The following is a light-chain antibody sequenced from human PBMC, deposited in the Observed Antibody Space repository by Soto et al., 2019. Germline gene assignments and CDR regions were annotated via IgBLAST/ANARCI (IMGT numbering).Light chain of an antibody. CDR3: QQSYSTLWT. CDR2: GAS. J-gene: IGKJ1*01. CDR1: QSITIY. Sequence: DIKMTQSPSSLSAYVGDRVTITYLASQSITIYLNWYQQKPGEAPNLLIFGASTLQSGVPSRFSGSGSGTDFTLTISSLQPEDFATYYCQQSYSTLWTFGQGTKVDIK. V-gene: IGKV1-39*01.